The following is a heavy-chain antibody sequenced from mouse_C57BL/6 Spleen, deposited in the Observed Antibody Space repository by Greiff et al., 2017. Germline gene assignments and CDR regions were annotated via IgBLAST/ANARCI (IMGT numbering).Heavy chain of an antibody. CDR1: GYTFTDYE. J-gene: IGHJ3*01. Sequence: VQLQESGAELVRPGASVTLSCKASGYTFTDYEMHWVKQTPVHGLEWIGAIDPETGGTAYNQKFKGKAILTVDKSSSTAYMELRSLTSEDSAVYYCSRTLSTEGFAYWGQGTLVTVSA. V-gene: IGHV1-15*01. CDR3: SRTLSTEGFAY. CDR2: IDPETGGT.